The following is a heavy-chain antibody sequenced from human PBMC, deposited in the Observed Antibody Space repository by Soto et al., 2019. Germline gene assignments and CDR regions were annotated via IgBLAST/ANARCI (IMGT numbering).Heavy chain of an antibody. V-gene: IGHV3-30-3*01. D-gene: IGHD6-19*01. Sequence: PGGSLRLSCAASGFTFSSYAMHWVRQAPGKGLEWVAVISYDGRNKYYADSVKGRFTISRDNSKNTLYLQMNSLRAEDTAVYYCARTPLGQCEQPYYYSDMDVWGQGNTLTISS. CDR2: ISYDGRNK. CDR1: GFTFSSYA. CDR3: ARTPLGQCEQPYYYSDMDV. J-gene: IGHJ6*02.